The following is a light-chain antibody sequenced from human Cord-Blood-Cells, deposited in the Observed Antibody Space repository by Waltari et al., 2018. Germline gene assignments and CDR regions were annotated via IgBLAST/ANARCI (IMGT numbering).Light chain of an antibody. CDR2: AAS. J-gene: IGKJ1*01. CDR3: QQSYSTPRT. V-gene: IGKV1-39*01. CDR1: QSISSY. Sequence: DIQMTQSQSSLSASVGDRVTITCRASQSISSYLNWYQQKPGKAPKLLIYAASSLQSGVASMSSGSGAGTDFNLTNSSLQPEDFATYYCQQSYSTPRTFGQWTKVEIK.